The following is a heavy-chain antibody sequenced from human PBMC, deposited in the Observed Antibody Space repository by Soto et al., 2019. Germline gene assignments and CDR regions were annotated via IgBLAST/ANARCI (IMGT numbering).Heavy chain of an antibody. CDR1: GGSISSYY. Sequence: SETLSLTCTVSGGSISSYYWSWIRQPPGKGLEWIGYIYYSGSTNYNPSLKSRVTISVDTSKNQFPLKLSSVTAADTAVYYCARDPGFSGTTGDWFDPWGQGTLVTVSS. CDR3: ARDPGFSGTTGDWFDP. J-gene: IGHJ5*02. V-gene: IGHV4-59*01. CDR2: IYYSGST. D-gene: IGHD1-1*01.